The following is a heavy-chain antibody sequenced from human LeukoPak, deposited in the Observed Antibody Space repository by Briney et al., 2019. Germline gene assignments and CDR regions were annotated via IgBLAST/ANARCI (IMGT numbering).Heavy chain of an antibody. Sequence: PSETLSLPCAVYGGSFSGYYWSWIRQPPGKGLEWIGEINHSGSTNYNPSLKSRVTISVDTSKNQFSLKLSSVTAADTAVYYCARARYYDSSGYSDYMDVWSKGTTVTVSS. CDR2: INHSGST. D-gene: IGHD3-22*01. CDR1: GGSFSGYY. J-gene: IGHJ6*03. CDR3: ARARYYDSSGYSDYMDV. V-gene: IGHV4-34*01.